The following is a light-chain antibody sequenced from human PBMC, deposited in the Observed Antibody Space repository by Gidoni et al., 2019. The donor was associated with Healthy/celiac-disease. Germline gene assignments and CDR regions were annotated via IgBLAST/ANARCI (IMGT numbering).Light chain of an antibody. J-gene: IGKJ5*01. CDR3: QQLNSYPIT. V-gene: IGKV1-9*01. Sequence: DIQLTQSPSFLSASVGDRVTITCRASQSIRSYLAWYQQKPGKAPKLLIYAASTLQSGVPSRFSGSGSGTEFTLTISSLQPEDFATYYCQQLNSYPITFGQGTRLEIK. CDR2: AAS. CDR1: QSIRSY.